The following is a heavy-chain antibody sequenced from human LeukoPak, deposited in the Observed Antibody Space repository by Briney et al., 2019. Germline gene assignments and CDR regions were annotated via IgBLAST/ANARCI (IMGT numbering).Heavy chain of an antibody. CDR1: GFTVSSRY. Sequence: GGSPRLSCAASGFTVSSRYMSWVRQAPGQGLEWVGVIYSGGRTKYADSVKGRFTISRDNSKNTLYLQMNSLRAEDTAVYYCARGEGLFDYWGQGTLVSVFS. CDR2: IYSGGRT. CDR3: ARGEGLFDY. V-gene: IGHV3-53*01. J-gene: IGHJ4*02.